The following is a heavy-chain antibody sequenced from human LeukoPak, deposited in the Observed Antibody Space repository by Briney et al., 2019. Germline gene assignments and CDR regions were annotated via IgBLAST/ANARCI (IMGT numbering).Heavy chain of an antibody. CDR1: GYTFTGYY. D-gene: IGHD3-22*01. J-gene: IGHJ6*02. V-gene: IGHV1-2*04. Sequence: GSVKVSCKASGYTFTGYYMHWVRQAPGQGLEWMGWINPNSGGTNYAQKFQGWVTMTRDTSISTAYMELSRLRSDDTAVYYCARAGGRSGYYYVYYYGMDVWGQGTTVTVSS. CDR2: INPNSGGT. CDR3: ARAGGRSGYYYVYYYGMDV.